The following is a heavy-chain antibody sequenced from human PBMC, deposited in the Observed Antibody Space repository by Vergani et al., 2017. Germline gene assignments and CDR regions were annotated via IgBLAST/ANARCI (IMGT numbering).Heavy chain of an antibody. CDR2: IYYSGST. Sequence: QVQLQESGPGLVKPSETLSLTCTVSGGSVSSGSYYWSWIRQPPGKGLEWIGYIYYSGSTNYNPSLKSRVTISVETAKNQFSLKLSSVTAADTAVDYCARGTIVVVPAATYDAFDIWGQGTMVTVSS. CDR1: GGSVSSGSYY. J-gene: IGHJ3*02. V-gene: IGHV4-61*01. D-gene: IGHD2-2*01. CDR3: ARGTIVVVPAATYDAFDI.